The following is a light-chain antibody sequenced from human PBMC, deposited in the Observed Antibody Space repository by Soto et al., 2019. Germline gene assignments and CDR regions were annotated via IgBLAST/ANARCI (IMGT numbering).Light chain of an antibody. J-gene: IGLJ2*01. CDR2: EVS. CDR3: SSYAGSLLA. V-gene: IGLV2-8*01. Sequence: QSALTQPPSASGSPGQSVTISCTGTSSDVGGYNYVSWYQQHPGKAPKLMIYEVSKRPSGVPDRFSGSKSGNTASLTVSGLQAEDEADYYCSSYAGSLLAFGGGTKVTVL. CDR1: SSDVGGYNY.